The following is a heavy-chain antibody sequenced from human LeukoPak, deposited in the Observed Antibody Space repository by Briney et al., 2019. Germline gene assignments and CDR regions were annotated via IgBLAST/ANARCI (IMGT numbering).Heavy chain of an antibody. V-gene: IGHV3-74*01. CDR1: GNSW. D-gene: IGHD2-2*01. Sequence: GGSLRLSCAASGNSWMHWVRQAPGKGLVWVSHINSDGSWTSYADSVKGRFTISKDNAKNTVYLQMNNLRAEDTAVYYCVSFYETYRGRGTLVTVSS. CDR3: VSFYETY. CDR2: INSDGSWT. J-gene: IGHJ4*02.